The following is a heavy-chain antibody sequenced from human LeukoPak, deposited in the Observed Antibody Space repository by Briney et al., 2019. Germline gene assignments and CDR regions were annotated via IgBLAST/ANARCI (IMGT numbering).Heavy chain of an antibody. J-gene: IGHJ3*02. Sequence: SETLSLTCAVYGGSFSGYYWSWIRQPPGKGLEWIGEINHSGSTNYNPSLKSRVAMSLDTSKNHFSLQLSSVTAADTAIYYCVREWKWSGPFEIWGQGTMVTVSS. V-gene: IGHV4-34*01. CDR1: GGSFSGYY. CDR3: VREWKWSGPFEI. D-gene: IGHD3/OR15-3a*01. CDR2: INHSGST.